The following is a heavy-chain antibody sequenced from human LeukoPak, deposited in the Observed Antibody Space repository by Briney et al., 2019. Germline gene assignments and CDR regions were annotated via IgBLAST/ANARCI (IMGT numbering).Heavy chain of an antibody. CDR3: ARAPRLEIVVVPAAMSPPVWLFDY. V-gene: IGHV4-4*02. J-gene: IGHJ4*02. Sequence: PSETLSLTCAVSGGSISSSNWWSWVRQPPGKGLEWIGEIYHSGSTNYNPSLKSRVTISVDKSKNQFSLKLSSVTAADTAVYYCARAPRLEIVVVPAAMSPPVWLFDYWGQGTLVTVSS. CDR2: IYHSGST. D-gene: IGHD2-2*01. CDR1: GGSISSSNW.